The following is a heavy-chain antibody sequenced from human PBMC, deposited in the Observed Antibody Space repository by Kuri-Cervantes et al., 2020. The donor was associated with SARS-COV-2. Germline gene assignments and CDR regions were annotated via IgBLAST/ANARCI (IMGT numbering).Heavy chain of an antibody. Sequence: GESLKISCAASGFTFSSYAMSWVRQAPGKGLEWVSAISGSGGSTYYADSVKGRFTISRDNSKDTLYLQMNSLRAEDTAVYYCAKRTSTGEYSIPSGPLDCWGQGTLVTVSS. J-gene: IGHJ4*02. CDR2: ISGSGGST. CDR1: GFTFSSYA. D-gene: IGHD6-6*01. V-gene: IGHV3-23*01. CDR3: AKRTSTGEYSIPSGPLDC.